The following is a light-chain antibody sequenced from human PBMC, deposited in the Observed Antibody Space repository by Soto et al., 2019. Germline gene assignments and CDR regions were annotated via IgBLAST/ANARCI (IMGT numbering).Light chain of an antibody. CDR3: AAWDDSLNGLV. V-gene: IGLV1-44*01. CDR1: SSNIGSNT. Sequence: QSVLTQPPSASGTPGQRVTISCSGSSSNIGSNTVNWYQQLPGTAPKLLIYINNQRPSGGPDRFSGSKSGTSASLAISGLQSEDEADYYCAAWDDSLNGLVFGGGTKLTVL. J-gene: IGLJ2*01. CDR2: INN.